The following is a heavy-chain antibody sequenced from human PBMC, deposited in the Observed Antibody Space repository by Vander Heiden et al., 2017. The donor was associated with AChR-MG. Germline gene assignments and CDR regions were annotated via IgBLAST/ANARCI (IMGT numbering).Heavy chain of an antibody. D-gene: IGHD6-13*01. V-gene: IGHV3-15*01. Sequence: EVQLVESGGGLVKPGGSLRLSCAASGFTFSNAWMSWVRQAPGKGLEWVGRIKSKTDGGTTDYAAPVKGRFTISRDDSKNTLYLQMNSLKTEDTAVYYCTTPRGHSSSWYYFDYWGQGTLVTVSS. CDR2: IKSKTDGGTT. CDR3: TTPRGHSSSWYYFDY. J-gene: IGHJ4*02. CDR1: GFTFSNAW.